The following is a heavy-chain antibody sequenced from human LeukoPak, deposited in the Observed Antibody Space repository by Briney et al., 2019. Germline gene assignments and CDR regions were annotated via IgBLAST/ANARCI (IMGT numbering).Heavy chain of an antibody. CDR3: ARGFGSSGYYYSVLGY. CDR1: GGTFSSYA. J-gene: IGHJ4*02. Sequence: SVRVSCKASGGTFSSYAISWVRQAPGQGLEWMGGIIPIFGTANYAQKFQGRVTITADESTSTAYMELSSLRSEDTAVYYCARGFGSSGYYYSVLGYWGQGTLVTVSS. CDR2: IIPIFGTA. V-gene: IGHV1-69*13. D-gene: IGHD3-22*01.